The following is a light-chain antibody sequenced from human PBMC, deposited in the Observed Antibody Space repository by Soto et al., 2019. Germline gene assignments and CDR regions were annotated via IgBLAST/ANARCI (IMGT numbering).Light chain of an antibody. V-gene: IGKV3-20*01. CDR1: QSVSSSY. Sequence: IVLTQSPAILALSPGERATLSCRASQSVSSSYVAWYQHKPGQAPRLLIHGASSRPTGIPDRVSGRGSWTEVTLTIISLQSEESAVYYCQQYNDWPLTFGGGTKVDIK. CDR3: QQYNDWPLT. J-gene: IGKJ4*01. CDR2: GAS.